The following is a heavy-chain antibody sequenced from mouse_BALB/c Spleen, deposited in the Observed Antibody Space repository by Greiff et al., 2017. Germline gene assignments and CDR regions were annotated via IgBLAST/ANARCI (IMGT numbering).Heavy chain of an antibody. CDR2: ISSGGSYT. D-gene: IGHD2-10*01. CDR3: ATAYYGNQAWFAY. Sequence: EVKLVESGGGLVKPGGSLKLSCAASGFTFSSYAMSWVRQSPEKRLEWVAEISSGGSYTYYPDTVTGRFTISRDNAKNTLYLEMSSLRSEDTAMYYCATAYYGNQAWFAYWGQGTLVTVSA. V-gene: IGHV5-9-4*01. CDR1: GFTFSSYA. J-gene: IGHJ3*01.